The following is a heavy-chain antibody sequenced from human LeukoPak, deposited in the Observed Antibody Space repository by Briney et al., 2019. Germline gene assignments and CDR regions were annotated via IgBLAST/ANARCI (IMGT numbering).Heavy chain of an antibody. V-gene: IGHV1-2*06. D-gene: IGHD3-22*01. CDR1: GYTFTGYY. CDR2: INPNSGGT. J-gene: IGHJ4*02. CDR3: ARDRYYDSSGYYY. Sequence: ASVKVSCKASGYTFTGYYMHWVRQPPGQGLEWMGRINPNSGGTNYAQKFQGRVTMTRDTSISTAYMELSRLRSDDTAVYYCARDRYYDSSGYYYWGQGTLVTVSS.